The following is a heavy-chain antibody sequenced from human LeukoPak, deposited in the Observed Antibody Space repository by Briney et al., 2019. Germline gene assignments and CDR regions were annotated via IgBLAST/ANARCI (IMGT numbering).Heavy chain of an antibody. Sequence: SETLSLTCAVYGGSFSGYYWSWIRQPPGKGLEWIGEINHSGSTNYNPSLKSRVTISVDTSKNQFSLKLSSVTAADTAVYYCARIASEAYGSGSFPYYFDYWGQGTLVTVSS. CDR2: INHSGST. D-gene: IGHD3-10*01. V-gene: IGHV4-34*01. J-gene: IGHJ4*02. CDR3: ARIASEAYGSGSFPYYFDY. CDR1: GGSFSGYY.